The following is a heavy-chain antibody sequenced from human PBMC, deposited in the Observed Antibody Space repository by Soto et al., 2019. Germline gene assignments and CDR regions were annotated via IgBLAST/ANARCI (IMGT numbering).Heavy chain of an antibody. CDR3: ARTPTISYYYYGMDV. D-gene: IGHD1-26*01. CDR2: IYPGDSDT. J-gene: IGHJ6*02. V-gene: IGHV5-51*01. CDR1: GYSFTSYW. Sequence: PGESLKISCKGSGYSFTSYWIGWVRQMPGKGLEWMGIIYPGDSDTRYSPSFQGQVTISADKSISTAYLQWSSLKASDTAMYYCARTPTISYYYYGMDVWGQGTTVTVSS.